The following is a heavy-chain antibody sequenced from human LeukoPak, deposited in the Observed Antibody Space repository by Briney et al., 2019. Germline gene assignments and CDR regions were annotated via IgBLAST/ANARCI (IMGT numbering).Heavy chain of an antibody. CDR1: GGSLSGYY. V-gene: IGHV4-34*01. Sequence: SETLSLTCAAYGGSLSGYYWSWIRQPPGKGLEWIGEINHSGSTNYNPSLKSRVTISVDTSKNQFSLKLSSVTAADTAVYYCARGRSIAARRFDYWGQGTLVTVSS. CDR2: INHSGST. J-gene: IGHJ4*02. CDR3: ARGRSIAARRFDY. D-gene: IGHD6-6*01.